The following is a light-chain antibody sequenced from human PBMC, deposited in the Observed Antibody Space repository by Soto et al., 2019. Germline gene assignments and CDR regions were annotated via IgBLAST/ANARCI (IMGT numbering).Light chain of an antibody. CDR1: NIRTKS. CDR2: ADS. J-gene: IGLJ1*01. CDR3: QVWDSGSEHYV. V-gene: IGLV3-21*02. Sequence: SYEPSQPPSVSVAPGQTARITCGGNNIRTKSVHWYQQKPGQAPVLVVCADSDRPSGIPERFSGSNSGKTATLTISRVEAGDEADYFCQVWDSGSEHYVFGAGTKVTVL.